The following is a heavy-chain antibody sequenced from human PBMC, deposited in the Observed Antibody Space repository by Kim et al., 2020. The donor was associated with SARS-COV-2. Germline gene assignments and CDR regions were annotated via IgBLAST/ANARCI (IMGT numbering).Heavy chain of an antibody. V-gene: IGHV3-30-3*01. Sequence: GGSLRLSCAASGFTFSSYAMHWVRQAPGKGLEWVSVISYDGSNKYYADSVKGRFTISRDNSKNTLYLQMNSLRAEDTAVYYCARGDFHCWSGHNSIYYY. J-gene: IGHJ6*01. D-gene: IGHD3-3*02. CDR2: ISYDGSNK. CDR3: ARGDFHCWSGHNSIYYY. CDR1: GFTFSSYA.